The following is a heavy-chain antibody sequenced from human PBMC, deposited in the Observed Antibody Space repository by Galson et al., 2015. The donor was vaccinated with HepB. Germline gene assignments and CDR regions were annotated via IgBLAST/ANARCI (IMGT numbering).Heavy chain of an antibody. CDR2: IAPTDSYT. CDR1: GSSFTSYW. V-gene: IGHV5-10-1*01. D-gene: IGHD6-19*01. CDR3: ARHREQWLIQDWYFDL. Sequence: QSGAEVKKPGESLRISCTGSGSSFTSYWINWVRQMPGKGLEWMGTIAPTDSYTKYSPSFQGHVTISVDKSISTAYLQWSSLKASDTAMYYCARHREQWLIQDWYFDLWGRGTLVTVSS. J-gene: IGHJ2*01.